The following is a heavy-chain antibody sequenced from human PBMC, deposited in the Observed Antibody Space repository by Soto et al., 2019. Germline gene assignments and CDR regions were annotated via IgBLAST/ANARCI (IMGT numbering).Heavy chain of an antibody. CDR1: GGSFSTYP. Sequence: QVQLMQSGAGVKKPGSSVKVSCKASGGSFSTYPVSWVRQPPGQGLEWLGDIIPRLGTTNYAQKFQGRVTLTADDSTSTANMELSRLRYAATADNYWAINVDSGYYDHEFDPWGQGTLVTVSS. V-gene: IGHV1-69*01. D-gene: IGHD3-22*01. CDR3: AINVDSGYYDHEFDP. J-gene: IGHJ5*02. CDR2: IIPRLGTT.